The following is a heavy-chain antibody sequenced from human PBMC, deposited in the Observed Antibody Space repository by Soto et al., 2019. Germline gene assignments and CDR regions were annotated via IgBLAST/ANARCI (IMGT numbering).Heavy chain of an antibody. CDR3: ARASPRGYYDFWSGYRYYYGMDV. J-gene: IGHJ6*02. Sequence: ASVKVSCKVSGYTLTELSMHWVRQAPGKGLEWMGGINPNSGGTNYAQKFQGWVTMTRDTSISTAYMELSRLRSDDTAVYYCARASPRGYYDFWSGYRYYYGMDVWGQGTTVTVSS. V-gene: IGHV1-2*04. CDR2: INPNSGGT. CDR1: GYTLTELS. D-gene: IGHD3-3*01.